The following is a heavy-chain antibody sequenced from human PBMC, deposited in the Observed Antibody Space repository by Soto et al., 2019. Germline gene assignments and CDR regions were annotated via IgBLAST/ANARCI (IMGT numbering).Heavy chain of an antibody. D-gene: IGHD3-10*01. V-gene: IGHV4-59*01. J-gene: IGHJ6*02. CDR3: ARGRLLRGMDV. CDR2: IYYSGST. Sequence: QVQLQESGPGLVKPSETLSLTCTVSGGSISTYYWSWIRQSPGRGLELIGYIYYSGSTSYNPSLKSRVTISVDTSKNHFSLKVSSVTAADTAVYYCARGRLLRGMDVWGQGTTVTVSS. CDR1: GGSISTYY.